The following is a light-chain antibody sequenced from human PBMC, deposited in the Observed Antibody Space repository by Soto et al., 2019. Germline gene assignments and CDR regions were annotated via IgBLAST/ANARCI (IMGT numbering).Light chain of an antibody. CDR2: EVT. CDR1: SSDVGTYNY. Sequence: QSVLTQPASVSGSPGQSIAISCTGTSSDVGTYNYVSWYQQHPGKAPKVMIYEVTYRPSGVSNRFSGSKAGNTAFLTISGLQAADEAEYYCSSYTGSSTLYVFGTGTKVTVL. J-gene: IGLJ1*01. V-gene: IGLV2-14*01. CDR3: SSYTGSSTLYV.